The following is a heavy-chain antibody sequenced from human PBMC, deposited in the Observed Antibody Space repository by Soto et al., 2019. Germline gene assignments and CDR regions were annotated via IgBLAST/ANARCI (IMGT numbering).Heavy chain of an antibody. J-gene: IGHJ4*02. CDR2: IWYDGSKK. D-gene: IGHD6-19*01. CDR1: ELTFSSYG. V-gene: IGHV3-33*01. Sequence: GGSLRLSCAASELTFSSYGMHWVRQAPGKGLEWVAVIWYDGSKKYYADSVKGRFTISRDNSKNTLYLQMNSLRAEDTAVYYCARYNSGRSDSWGQGTLVTVSS. CDR3: ARYNSGRSDS.